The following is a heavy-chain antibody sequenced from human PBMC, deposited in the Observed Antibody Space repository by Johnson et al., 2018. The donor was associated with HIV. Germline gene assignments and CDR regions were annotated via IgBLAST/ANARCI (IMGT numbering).Heavy chain of an antibody. D-gene: IGHD4-11*01. Sequence: VQLVESGGGLVQSGGSLRLSCAASGFTFSDHYMDCVRQAPGKGLEWVGRSRNKANTYTTEYAASVKGRFTISRDDSKNSLYLQMNSLKTEETAVYYCARGPSNPGLDAFDIWGQGTVVPVSS. CDR2: SRNKANTYTT. CDR1: GFTFSDHY. J-gene: IGHJ3*02. CDR3: ARGPSNPGLDAFDI. V-gene: IGHV3-72*01.